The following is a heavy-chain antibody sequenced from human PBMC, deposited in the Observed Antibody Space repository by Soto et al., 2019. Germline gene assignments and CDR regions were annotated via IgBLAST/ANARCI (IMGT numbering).Heavy chain of an antibody. D-gene: IGHD3-16*01. CDR2: IYYSGST. CDR1: GGSISSYY. Sequence: PSETLSLTCTVSGGSISSYYWSWIRQPPGKGLEWIGYIYYSGSTNYNPPLKSRVTISVDTSKNQFSLKLSSVTAADTAVYYCGRGGGGGGGLHFDYWGQGTLVTVSS. CDR3: GRGGGGGGGLHFDY. V-gene: IGHV4-59*01. J-gene: IGHJ4*02.